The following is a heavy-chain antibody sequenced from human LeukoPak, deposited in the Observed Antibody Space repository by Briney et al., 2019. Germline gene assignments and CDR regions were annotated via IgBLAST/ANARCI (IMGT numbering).Heavy chain of an antibody. J-gene: IGHJ4*02. V-gene: IGHV4-59*01. CDR3: ARSRYYDTTGYSPSYHFDS. CDR1: GGSIIGSY. CDR2: IYNTLDV. D-gene: IGHD3-22*01. Sequence: PSETLSFTCAVSGGSIIGSYWTWIRQSPAQGLQFIGYIYNTLDVNYNPSLKSRVTISIDMSTNQFPLRLNSVTAADTDIYYCARSRYYDTTGYSPSYHFDSWGQGALVTVCS.